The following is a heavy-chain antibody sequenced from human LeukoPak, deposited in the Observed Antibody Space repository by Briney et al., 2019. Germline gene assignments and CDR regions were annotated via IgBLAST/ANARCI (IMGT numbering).Heavy chain of an antibody. V-gene: IGHV3-33*01. Sequence: PGRSLRLSCAASGFTFSSYGMHWVRPAPGKGLEWVAVIWYDGSNKYYADSVKGRFTISRDNSKNTLYLQRNSLRAEDTAVYYCARDLRQWLVGGYFDYWGQGTLVTVSS. CDR3: ARDLRQWLVGGYFDY. D-gene: IGHD6-19*01. J-gene: IGHJ4*02. CDR2: IWYDGSNK. CDR1: GFTFSSYG.